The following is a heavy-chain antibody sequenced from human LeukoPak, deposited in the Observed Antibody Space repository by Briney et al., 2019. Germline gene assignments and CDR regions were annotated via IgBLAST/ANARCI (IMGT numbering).Heavy chain of an antibody. J-gene: IGHJ5*02. Sequence: GGSLRLSCAASGFTFSSYSMNWVRQAPGKGLEWVSYISSSSSTIYYADSVKGRFTNSRDNAKNSLYLQMNSLRAEDTAVYYCARSSGSYYVTAFDPWGQGTLVTVSS. CDR1: GFTFSSYS. D-gene: IGHD1-26*01. V-gene: IGHV3-48*04. CDR2: ISSSSSTI. CDR3: ARSSGSYYVTAFDP.